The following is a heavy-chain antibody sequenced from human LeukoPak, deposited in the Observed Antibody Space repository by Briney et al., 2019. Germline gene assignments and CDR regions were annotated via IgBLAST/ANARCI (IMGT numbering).Heavy chain of an antibody. CDR3: ARRRYNWKRWGFDY. CDR1: GGSISSSSYY. D-gene: IGHD1-1*01. CDR2: IYYSGST. V-gene: IGHV4-39*01. J-gene: IGHJ4*02. Sequence: PSETLSLTCTVSGGSISSSSYYWGWIRQPPGRGLEWIGSIYYSGSTYYNPSLKSRVTISVDTSKNQFSLKLSSVTAADTAVYYCARRRYNWKRWGFDYWGQGTLVTVSS.